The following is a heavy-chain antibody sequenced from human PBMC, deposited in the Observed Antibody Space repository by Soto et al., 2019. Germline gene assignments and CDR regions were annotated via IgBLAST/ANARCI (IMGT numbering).Heavy chain of an antibody. D-gene: IGHD2-2*01. CDR3: ARGGYCSSTSCYQYFDY. CDR2: IIPILGIA. CDR1: GGTFSSYT. Sequence: SVKVSCKASGGTFSSYTISWVRQAPGQGLEWMGRIIPILGIANYAQKFQGRVTITADKSTSTAYMDLSSLRSEDTAVYFCARGGYCSSTSCYQYFDYWGQGTLVTVSS. J-gene: IGHJ4*02. V-gene: IGHV1-69*02.